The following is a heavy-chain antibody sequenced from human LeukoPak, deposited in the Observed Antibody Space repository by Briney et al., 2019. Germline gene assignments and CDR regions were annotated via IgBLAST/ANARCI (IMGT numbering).Heavy chain of an antibody. CDR2: INEGGSEK. CDR3: ARVSRQWPDDY. CDR1: GFTFSKYW. V-gene: IGHV3-7*01. Sequence: GGSLRLSCAVSGFTFSKYWMSWVRQAPGRGLEWVAKINEGGSEKYYVDSVKGRSTISGDNAKNSLYLQMNSLRAEDTAVYYCARVSRQWPDDYWGQGTLVTVSS. J-gene: IGHJ4*02. D-gene: IGHD6-19*01.